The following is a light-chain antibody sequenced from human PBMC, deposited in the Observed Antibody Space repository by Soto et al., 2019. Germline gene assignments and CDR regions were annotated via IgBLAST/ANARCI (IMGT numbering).Light chain of an antibody. J-gene: IGLJ2*01. CDR1: SSNIGSNYD. Sequence: QSVLTQPPSVSGAPGQRVTISCTGSSSNIGSNYDVHWYQQLPGTAPKLLIYGNSNRPSGVPDRFSGSQSGTSASLAITGLQAEDEADYYCQSYDSRLGVIFGGGTQLTVL. CDR2: GNS. V-gene: IGLV1-40*01. CDR3: QSYDSRLGVI.